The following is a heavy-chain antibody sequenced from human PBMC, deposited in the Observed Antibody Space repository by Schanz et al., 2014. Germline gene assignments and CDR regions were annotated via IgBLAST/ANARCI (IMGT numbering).Heavy chain of an antibody. Sequence: EVQLLESGGGLVQPGGSLRLSCAASRFTFSSYAMSWVRQAPGKGLEWVSAISDSGDLTYYADSVKGRFTISRDNSKSTLYHQRNALRADDTAVYYWARAPPLVRGIAGWFGPWGQGSLVTVSS. CDR1: RFTFSSYA. V-gene: IGHV3-23*01. D-gene: IGHD3-10*01. J-gene: IGHJ5*02. CDR3: ARAPPLVRGIAGWFGP. CDR2: ISDSGDLT.